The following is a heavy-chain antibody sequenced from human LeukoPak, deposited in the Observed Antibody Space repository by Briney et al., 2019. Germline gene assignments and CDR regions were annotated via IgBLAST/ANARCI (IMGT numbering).Heavy chain of an antibody. D-gene: IGHD1-26*01. CDR3: ARVGTWELQRVFDY. CDR2: INRGGNEV. J-gene: IGHJ4*02. CDR1: GFTFSDYW. Sequence: GGSLRLSCAPSGFTFSDYWVTWVRQVPGKGLEWVANINRGGNEVHYVDSVKGRFTISRDNAKNSLYLQLDSLRVEDTAVYYCARVGTWELQRVFDYWGQGTLVTVSS. V-gene: IGHV3-7*01.